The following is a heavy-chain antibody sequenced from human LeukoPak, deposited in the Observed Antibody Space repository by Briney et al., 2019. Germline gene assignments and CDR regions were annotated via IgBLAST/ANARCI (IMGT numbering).Heavy chain of an antibody. J-gene: IGHJ4*02. CDR3: ARGRRITMIVVALDY. CDR2: INPSGGST. Sequence: ASVKVSCKASGYTFTGYYMHWVRQAPGQGLEWMGIINPSGGSTSYAQKFQGRVTMTRDTSTSTVYMELSSLRSEDTAVYYCARGRRITMIVVALDYWGQGTLVTVSS. CDR1: GYTFTGYY. D-gene: IGHD3-22*01. V-gene: IGHV1-46*01.